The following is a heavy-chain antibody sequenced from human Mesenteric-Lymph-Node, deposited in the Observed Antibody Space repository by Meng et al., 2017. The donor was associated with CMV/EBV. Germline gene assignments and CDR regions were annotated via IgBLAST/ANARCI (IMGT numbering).Heavy chain of an antibody. Sequence: GSLRLSCAVPGGSFSDYSWTWIRQSPGKGLEWIGEINHSGSTNYNPSLKSRVTISVDTSKRQFSLNLSSVTPADTAIYYCARVELYHTIRMDIWGQGTTVTVSS. CDR2: INHSGST. V-gene: IGHV4-34*01. D-gene: IGHD2-2*01. CDR1: GGSFSDYS. J-gene: IGHJ6*02. CDR3: ARVELYHTIRMDI.